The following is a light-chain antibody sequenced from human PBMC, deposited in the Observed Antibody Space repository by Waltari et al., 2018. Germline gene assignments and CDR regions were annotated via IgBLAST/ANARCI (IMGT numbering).Light chain of an antibody. Sequence: QSALTQPASVSGSPGQSIAISCTGTSSDVGGYGYVPWYQQHPGNAPKLMIYEVSNRPSGVSDRFSGSKSGNTASLTISGLQAEDEADYYCNSFTSSSTWVFGGGTKLTVL. CDR3: NSFTSSSTWV. J-gene: IGLJ3*02. CDR2: EVS. V-gene: IGLV2-14*01. CDR1: SSDVGGYGY.